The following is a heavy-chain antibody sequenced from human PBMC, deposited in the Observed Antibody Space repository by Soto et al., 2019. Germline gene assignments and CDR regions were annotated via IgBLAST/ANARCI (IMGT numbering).Heavy chain of an antibody. CDR3: AGGRVEMATITYYYYGMDV. D-gene: IGHD5-12*01. Sequence: SGTLSLTCAVCGGSFSVYYWSWIRQPPGKGLEWIGEINHSGSTNYNPSLKSRVTISVDTSKNQFSLKLSSVTAADTAVYYCAGGRVEMATITYYYYGMDVWGQGTTVTVSS. CDR2: INHSGST. J-gene: IGHJ6*02. V-gene: IGHV4-34*01. CDR1: GGSFSVYY.